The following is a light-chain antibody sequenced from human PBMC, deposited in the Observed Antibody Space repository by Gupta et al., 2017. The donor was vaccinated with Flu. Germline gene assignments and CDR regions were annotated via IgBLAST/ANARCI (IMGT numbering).Light chain of an antibody. Sequence: KVTICCSGSSSNIENNYVSWYRQFTGAAPELLIYGNNKRATGIPDRITGSMTVASTTLGITGRQTGDEANYNCGARDSSLRAWVFGGGTKMTVL. J-gene: IGLJ3*02. CDR3: GARDSSLRAWV. CDR1: SSNIENNY. CDR2: GNN. V-gene: IGLV1-51*02.